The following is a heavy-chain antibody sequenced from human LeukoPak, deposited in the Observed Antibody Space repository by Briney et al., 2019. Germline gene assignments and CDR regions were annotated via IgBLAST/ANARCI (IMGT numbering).Heavy chain of an antibody. CDR3: TTAYYDSSGYYNDY. CDR1: GFTVRSYS. D-gene: IGHD3-22*01. V-gene: IGHV3-15*01. J-gene: IGHJ4*02. Sequence: GGSLRLSCAASGFTVRSYSMNWVRQAPGKGLEWVGRIKSKTDGGTTDYAAPVKGRFTISRDDSKNTLYLQMNSLKTEDTAVYYCTTAYYDSSGYYNDYWGQGTLVTVSS. CDR2: IKSKTDGGTT.